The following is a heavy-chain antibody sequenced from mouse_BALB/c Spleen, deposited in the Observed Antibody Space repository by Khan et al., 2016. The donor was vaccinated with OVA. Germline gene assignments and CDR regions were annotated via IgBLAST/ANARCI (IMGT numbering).Heavy chain of an antibody. J-gene: IGHJ3*01. CDR2: IYPGNSDT. CDR1: GYSFTSYL. Sequence: EVQLQESGTVLARPGASVKMSCKASGYSFTSYLIHWVNQRPGQGLEWIGDIYPGNSDTTYNQKFKDKAKLTAGTSANTAYMELSSLTNEDSAVYYCAKGCYSSVAYWGQGTLVTVSA. V-gene: IGHV1-5*01. CDR3: AKGCYSSVAY. D-gene: IGHD1-3*01.